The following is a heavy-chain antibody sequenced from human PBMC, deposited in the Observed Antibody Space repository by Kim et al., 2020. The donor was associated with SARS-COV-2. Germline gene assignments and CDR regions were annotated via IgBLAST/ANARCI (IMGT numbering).Heavy chain of an antibody. J-gene: IGHJ4*02. Sequence: GGSLRLSCVASGFSFSGYEMHWVRLAPVRGLEWVSSISPSGSNTNYGGLVRGRFIISRDNAKNSLYLQVNSLRDDATGVFYFARETRVSGVGDFYYLGQG. CDR2: ISPSGSNT. V-gene: IGHV3-48*03. D-gene: IGHD6-19*01. CDR3: ARETRVSGVGDFYY. CDR1: GFSFSGYE.